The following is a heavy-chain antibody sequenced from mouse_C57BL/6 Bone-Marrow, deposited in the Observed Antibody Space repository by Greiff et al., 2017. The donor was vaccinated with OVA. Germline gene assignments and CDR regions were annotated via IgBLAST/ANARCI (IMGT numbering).Heavy chain of an antibody. D-gene: IGHD2-4*01. J-gene: IGHJ3*01. CDR2: ISSGSSTI. CDR1: GFTFSDYG. Sequence: EVKLVESGGGLVKPGGSLKLSCAASGFTFSDYGMHWVRQAPEKGLEWVAYISSGSSTIYYADTVKGRFTISRDNAKNTLFLQMTSLRSEDTAMYYCARDDYLWFAYWGQGTLVTVSA. V-gene: IGHV5-17*01. CDR3: ARDDYLWFAY.